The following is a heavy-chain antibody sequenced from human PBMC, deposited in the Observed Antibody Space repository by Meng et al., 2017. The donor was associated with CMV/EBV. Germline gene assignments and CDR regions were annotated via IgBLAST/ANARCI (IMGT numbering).Heavy chain of an antibody. CDR1: GLTFDDYG. Sequence: GGSLRLSCAASGLTFDDYGMSWVRQAPGKGLEWVSGINWNGGSTGYADSVKGRFTISRDNAKNSLYLQMNSLRAEDTALYYCARGGIVGAVGAFDIWGQGTMVTVSS. J-gene: IGHJ3*02. CDR2: INWNGGST. D-gene: IGHD1-26*01. V-gene: IGHV3-20*04. CDR3: ARGGIVGAVGAFDI.